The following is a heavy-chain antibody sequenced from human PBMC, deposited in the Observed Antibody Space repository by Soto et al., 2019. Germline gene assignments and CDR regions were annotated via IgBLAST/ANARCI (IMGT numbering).Heavy chain of an antibody. CDR3: ARGRDIVVVVADPAYYFDY. CDR1: GYTFTGYY. V-gene: IGHV1-2*04. J-gene: IGHJ4*02. CDR2: INPNSGGT. D-gene: IGHD2-15*01. Sequence: QVQLVQSGAEVKKPGASVKVSCKASGYTFTGYYMHWVRQAPGQGLEWMGWINPNSGGTNYAQKLQGWVTMTRDTSISTAYMELSRLRSDDTAVYYCARGRDIVVVVADPAYYFDYWGKGTLVTVSS.